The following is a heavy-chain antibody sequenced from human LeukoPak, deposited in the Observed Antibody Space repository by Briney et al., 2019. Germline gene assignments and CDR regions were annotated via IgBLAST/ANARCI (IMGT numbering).Heavy chain of an antibody. CDR3: ARDRGYSYGYDAFDI. J-gene: IGHJ3*02. Sequence: SETLSLTCTVSGGSISSYYWRWIRQPPGKGLEWIGYIYYSGSTNYNPSLKSRVTISVDTSKNQFSLKLSSVTAADTAVYYCARDRGYSYGYDAFDIWGQGTMVAVSS. V-gene: IGHV4-59*01. CDR1: GGSISSYY. CDR2: IYYSGST. D-gene: IGHD5-18*01.